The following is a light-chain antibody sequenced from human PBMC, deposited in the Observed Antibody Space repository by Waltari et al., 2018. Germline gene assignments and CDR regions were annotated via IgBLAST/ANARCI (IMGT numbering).Light chain of an antibody. Sequence: VLAQPPSMSVAPGQTASITCGGDNIGTKGVHWYQQRPGQAPALVIYDNSGRPSGVPERFSGSNSGNTATLTITRVKVGDEADYYCQVWDSTSSHWVFGGGTKLTVL. CDR3: QVWDSTSSHWV. J-gene: IGLJ3*02. V-gene: IGLV3-21*02. CDR1: NIGTKG. CDR2: DNS.